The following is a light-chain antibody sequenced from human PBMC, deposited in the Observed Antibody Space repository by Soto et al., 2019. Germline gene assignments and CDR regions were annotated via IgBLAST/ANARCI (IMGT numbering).Light chain of an antibody. V-gene: IGKV1-39*01. CDR2: GAS. Sequence: DIQMIQSPSSLSASIGDRITITCRASQSISTYLNWYQQKPGKAPSLLIYGASTLQSGVPSRFSGSGSATDFTLTISSLQPEDFATYYCQQTFITPPLTFGGGTKVEIK. CDR1: QSISTY. J-gene: IGKJ4*01. CDR3: QQTFITPPLT.